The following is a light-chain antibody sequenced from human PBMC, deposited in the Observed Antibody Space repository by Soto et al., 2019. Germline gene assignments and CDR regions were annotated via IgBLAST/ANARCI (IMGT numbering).Light chain of an antibody. V-gene: IGKV1-39*01. Sequence: DIQMTQSPSSLSASVGDRVTITCRASQSVSTYLNWYQQKPGKAPNLLIYGASSLQSGVPSRFSGSGSGTEFTLTITSLQPGDFATYYCQHSYNNPTTFGRGTKVDLK. CDR3: QHSYNNPTT. CDR2: GAS. CDR1: QSVSTY. J-gene: IGKJ2*01.